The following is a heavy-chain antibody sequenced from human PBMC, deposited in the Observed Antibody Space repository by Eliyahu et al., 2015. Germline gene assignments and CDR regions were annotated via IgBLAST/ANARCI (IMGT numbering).Heavy chain of an antibody. CDR2: INPNSGGT. CDR1: GXTXTGYY. V-gene: IGHV1-2*02. D-gene: IGHD4-17*01. J-gene: IGHJ4*02. Sequence: QVQLVQSGAEVKKPXXSVKVXXKXSGXTXTGYYMHWVRQAPGQGLEWMGWINPNSGGTNYAQKFQGRVTMTRDTSISTAYMELSRLRSDDTAVYYCRQGLYDYGDSGGYWGQGTLVTVSS. CDR3: RQGLYDYGDSGGY.